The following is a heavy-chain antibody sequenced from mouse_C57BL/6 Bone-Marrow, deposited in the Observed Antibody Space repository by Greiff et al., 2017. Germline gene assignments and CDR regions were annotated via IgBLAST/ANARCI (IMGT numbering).Heavy chain of an antibody. CDR3: ARKGSITTVVASDYFDY. V-gene: IGHV1-39*01. CDR1: GYSFTDYN. D-gene: IGHD1-1*01. CDR2: INPNYGTT. Sequence: EVQLQQSGPELVKPGASVKISCKASGYSFTDYNMNWVKQSNGKSLEWIGVINPNYGTTSYNQKFKGKATLTVDQSSSTAYMQLNSLTSEDSAVYYCARKGSITTVVASDYFDYWGQGTTLTVSS. J-gene: IGHJ2*01.